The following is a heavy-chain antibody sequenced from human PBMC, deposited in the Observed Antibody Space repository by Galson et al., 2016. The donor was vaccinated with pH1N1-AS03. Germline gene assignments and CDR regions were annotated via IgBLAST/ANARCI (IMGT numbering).Heavy chain of an antibody. CDR3: AAWGYIPNTHGLDV. Sequence: SLRLSCAASGFIFSNSWMHWVRQAPGKGLVWVSRMNSDGSSLSYADSVKGRFTISREYAKNSLYLQMNSLRAEDTAVYYCAAWGYIPNTHGLDVWGRGTTVTVSS. CDR1: GFIFSNSW. D-gene: IGHD5-12*01. V-gene: IGHV3-74*01. J-gene: IGHJ6*04. CDR2: MNSDGSSL.